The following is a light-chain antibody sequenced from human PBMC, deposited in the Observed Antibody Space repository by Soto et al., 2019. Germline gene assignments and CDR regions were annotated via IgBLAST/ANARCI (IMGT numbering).Light chain of an antibody. V-gene: IGLV2-14*02. CDR1: RNDVGSFL. J-gene: IGLJ3*02. CDR2: EAD. CDR3: AAWDDRLSVLV. Sequence: QSVLAQPASVSGSPGQSITISCTGTRNDVGSFLVSWYQQYLGQAPKLILYEADKRPSGISNRFSGSKSGDTASLTISGLQAEDEADYFCAAWDDRLSVLVFGGGTKVTAL.